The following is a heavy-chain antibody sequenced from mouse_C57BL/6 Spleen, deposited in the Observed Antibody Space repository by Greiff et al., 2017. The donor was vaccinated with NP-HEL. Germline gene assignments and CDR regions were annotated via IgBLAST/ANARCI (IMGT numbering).Heavy chain of an antibody. CDR3: ARQFSNYFDY. J-gene: IGHJ2*01. CDR2: IDPSDSYT. CDR1: GYTFTSYW. V-gene: IGHV1-69*01. Sequence: QVQLQQPGAELVMPGASVKLSCKASGYTFTSYWMHWVKQRPGQGLEWIGEIDPSDSYTNYNQKFKGKSTLTVDKSSSTAYKQLSSLTSEDSAVYYCARQFSNYFDYWGQGTTLTVSS.